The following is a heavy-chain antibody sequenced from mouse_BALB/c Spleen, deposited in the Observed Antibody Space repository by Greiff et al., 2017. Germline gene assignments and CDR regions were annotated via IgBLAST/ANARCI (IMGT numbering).Heavy chain of an antibody. V-gene: IGHV1S41*01. CDR1: GYTFTSYW. Sequence: DLVKPGASVKLSCKASGYTFTSYWINWINQRPGQGLEWIGRIAPGSGSTYYNEMFKGKATRTVDTSSSTAYIQLSSLSSEDSAVYFCARREGYGNYDWFAYWGQGTLVTVSA. J-gene: IGHJ3*01. CDR3: ARREGYGNYDWFAY. CDR2: IAPGSGST. D-gene: IGHD2-1*01.